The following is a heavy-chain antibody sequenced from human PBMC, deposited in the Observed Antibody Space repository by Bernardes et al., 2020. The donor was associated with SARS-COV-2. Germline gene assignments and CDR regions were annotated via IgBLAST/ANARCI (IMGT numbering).Heavy chain of an antibody. J-gene: IGHJ3*02. CDR2: IYYSGRT. Sequence: SETLSLTCTVSGGSISSGGYYWSWLRQHPGKGLEWIGYIYYSGRTYYNPSLKSRVTISVDTSKNQFSLKLSSVTAADTAVYYCARGFGITMIVVVMGAFDIWGQGTMVTVSS. CDR3: ARGFGITMIVVVMGAFDI. CDR1: GGSISSGGYY. D-gene: IGHD3-22*01. V-gene: IGHV4-31*03.